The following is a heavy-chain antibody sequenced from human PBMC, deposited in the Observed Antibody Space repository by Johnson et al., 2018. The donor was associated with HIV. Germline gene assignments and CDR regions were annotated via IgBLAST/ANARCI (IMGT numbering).Heavy chain of an antibody. CDR1: GFTFSSYA. V-gene: IGHV3-30*14. J-gene: IGHJ3*02. CDR2: ISYDGSKK. D-gene: IGHD6-13*01. CDR3: ARARSSSWYDGAFDI. Sequence: QVQLVESGGGLVQPGRSLRLSCAASGFTFSSYAMHWVRQAPGKGLEWVAVISYDGSKKYYADSVKGRFTISRDNFKNTLYLQMGSLRAEDMAVYYCARARSSSWYDGAFDIWGQGTMVTFSS.